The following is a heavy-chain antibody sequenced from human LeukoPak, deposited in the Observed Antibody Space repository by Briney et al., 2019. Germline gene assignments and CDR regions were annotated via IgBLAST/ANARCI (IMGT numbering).Heavy chain of an antibody. J-gene: IGHJ3*02. V-gene: IGHV4-59*08. CDR3: ARRDDAFDI. CDR2: IYYSGST. CDR1: GGFISSYY. Sequence: SETLSLTCTVPGGFISSYYWSWIRQPPGKGLEWIGYIYYSGSTNYNPSLKSRVTISVDTSKNQFSLKLSSVTAADTAVYYCARRDDAFDIWGQGTMVTVSS.